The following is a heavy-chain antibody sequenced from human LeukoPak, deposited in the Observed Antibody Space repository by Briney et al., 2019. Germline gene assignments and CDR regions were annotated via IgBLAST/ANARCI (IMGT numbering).Heavy chain of an antibody. J-gene: IGHJ4*02. CDR1: GYTFTTYD. CDR2: MNPNSGNT. CDR3: GKNVRDTGTFDY. Sequence: ASVKVSCKASGYTFTTYDINWVRQATGQGLEWMGWMNPNSGNTGYAQRFQGRVTMTRDTSISTAYMELNSLTSEDTAVYYCGKNVRDTGTFDYWGQGNLVTVSS. D-gene: IGHD5-18*01. V-gene: IGHV1-8*01.